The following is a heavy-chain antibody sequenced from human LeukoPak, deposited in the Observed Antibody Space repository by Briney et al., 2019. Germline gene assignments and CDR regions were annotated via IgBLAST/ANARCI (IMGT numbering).Heavy chain of an antibody. V-gene: IGHV1-2*02. J-gene: IGHJ4*02. D-gene: IGHD1-26*01. Sequence: ASVKVSCKASGGTFSSYAISWVRQAPGQGLGWMGWINPNSGGTNYAQKFQGRVTMTRDTSTSTAYMELSRLRSDDTAVYYCARGVGAMITFDYWGQGTLVTVSS. CDR2: INPNSGGT. CDR3: ARGVGAMITFDY. CDR1: GGTFSSYA.